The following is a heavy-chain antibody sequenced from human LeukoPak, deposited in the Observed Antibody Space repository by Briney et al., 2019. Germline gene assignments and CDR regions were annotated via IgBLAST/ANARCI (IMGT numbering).Heavy chain of an antibody. Sequence: PGGSLRLSCAASGFTFSDYYMSWIRQAPGKGLEWVSYISSSGSTIYYADSVEGRFTISRDNAKNSLYLQMNSLRAEDTAVYYCARDREWELPLDAFDIWGQGTMVTVSS. V-gene: IGHV3-11*01. CDR1: GFTFSDYY. D-gene: IGHD1-26*01. CDR3: ARDREWELPLDAFDI. J-gene: IGHJ3*02. CDR2: ISSSGSTI.